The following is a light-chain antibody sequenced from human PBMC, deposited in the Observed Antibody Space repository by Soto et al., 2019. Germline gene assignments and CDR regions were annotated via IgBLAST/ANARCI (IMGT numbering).Light chain of an antibody. J-gene: IGLJ1*01. CDR3: SSATSMSTLGVYV. CDR2: EVS. Sequence: QSVLTQPASVSGYPGQSITVFCTGTSSDVGGYNYVSWYQQHPGNAPKLMIYEVSNRPSWFSDRFSGSKSGSTASLTISGLQAEDEADYYCSSATSMSTLGVYVFGNGTKLTVL. CDR1: SSDVGGYNY. V-gene: IGLV2-14*01.